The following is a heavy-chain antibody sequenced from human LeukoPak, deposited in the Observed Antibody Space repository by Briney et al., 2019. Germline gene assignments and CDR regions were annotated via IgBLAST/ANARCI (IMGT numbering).Heavy chain of an antibody. J-gene: IGHJ4*02. Sequence: GGSLRLSCAASGFNSNIYNMNWVRQAPGKGLEWVSSISTSSSYIYYADSVKGRFTISRDDAKNSLYLLMNSLRAEDTAVYYCARDDSSSKFDYWGQGTLVTVSS. V-gene: IGHV3-21*01. CDR2: ISTSSSYI. CDR3: ARDDSSSKFDY. D-gene: IGHD6-6*01. CDR1: GFNSNIYN.